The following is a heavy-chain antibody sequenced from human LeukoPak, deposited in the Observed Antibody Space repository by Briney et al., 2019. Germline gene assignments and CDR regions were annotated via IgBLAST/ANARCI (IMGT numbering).Heavy chain of an antibody. CDR2: IGCSGGNT. D-gene: IGHD6-13*01. V-gene: IGHV3-23*01. CDR1: GFTFSGYG. CDR3: AKEVGSRLPFDS. Sequence: PGGSLRLSCAASGFTFSGYGMSWVRQAPGKGLEYVSAIGCSGGNTYYADSVKGRFTISRDNSKNTLDLQMNSLRAEATALYSCAKEVGSRLPFDSWGQGNLVTVSS. J-gene: IGHJ4*02.